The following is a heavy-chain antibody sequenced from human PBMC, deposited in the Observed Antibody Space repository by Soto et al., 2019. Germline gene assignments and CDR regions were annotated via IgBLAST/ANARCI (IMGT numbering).Heavy chain of an antibody. CDR1: GFTFTRYS. CDR3: ARESEDLTSNFDY. CDR2: ISSTTNYI. J-gene: IGHJ4*02. V-gene: IGHV3-21*06. Sequence: PGGSLRLSCAASGFTFTRYSMNWVRQAPGKGLEWVSSISSTTNYIYYGDSMKCRFTISRDNAKNSLYLEMNSLRPPDTAVYYCARESEDLTSNFDYWGQGTLVTVST.